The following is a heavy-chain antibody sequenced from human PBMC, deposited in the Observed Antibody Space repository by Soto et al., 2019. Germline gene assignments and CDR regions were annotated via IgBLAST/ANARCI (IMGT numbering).Heavy chain of an antibody. V-gene: IGHV1-18*04. J-gene: IGHJ6*02. Sequence: GASVKVSCKASGYTFTSYGISWVRQAPGQGLEWMGWISAYNGNTNYAQKLQGRVTMTTDTSTSTAYMELRSLRSDDTAVYYCARYCSSTSCYGYYGMDGWGQGTTVTVSS. D-gene: IGHD2-2*01. CDR1: GYTFTSYG. CDR3: ARYCSSTSCYGYYGMDG. CDR2: ISAYNGNT.